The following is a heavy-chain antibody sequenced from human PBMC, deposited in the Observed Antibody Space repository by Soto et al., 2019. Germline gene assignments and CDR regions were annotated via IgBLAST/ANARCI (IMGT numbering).Heavy chain of an antibody. CDR2: ISYDGSNK. J-gene: IGHJ3*02. V-gene: IGHV3-30*18. Sequence: QVQLVESGGGVVQPGRSLRLSCEASGFTFSSYGMHGVRQAPGKGLKGVAVISYDGSNKYYADSVKGRFTISRDNSKNTLYLQMNSLRAEDTAVYYCAKIGAPRWFYDAFDIWGQGTMVTVSS. CDR3: AKIGAPRWFYDAFDI. D-gene: IGHD2-15*01. CDR1: GFTFSSYG.